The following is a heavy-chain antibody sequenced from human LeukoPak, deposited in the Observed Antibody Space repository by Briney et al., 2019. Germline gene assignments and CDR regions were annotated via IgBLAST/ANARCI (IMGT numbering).Heavy chain of an antibody. D-gene: IGHD2-2*01. V-gene: IGHV4-34*01. CDR3: ARVLYDIVVVPRNWFDL. J-gene: IGHJ5*02. CDR1: GGSFSGYY. CDR2: INHSGST. Sequence: SETLSLTCAVYGGSFSGYYWSWLRQPPGKGLEWVGEINHSGSTNYNPSLTSRVTISVDTSKNQFSLKLSSVTAADTAVYYCARVLYDIVVVPRNWFDLWGQGTLVTVSS.